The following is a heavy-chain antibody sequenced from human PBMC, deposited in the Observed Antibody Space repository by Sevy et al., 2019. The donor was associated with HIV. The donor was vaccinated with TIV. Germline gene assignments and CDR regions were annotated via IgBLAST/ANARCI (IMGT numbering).Heavy chain of an antibody. D-gene: IGHD6-19*01. CDR1: GGSVTNNNFY. CDR2: IFFSGST. CDR3: ARNPQCPLLDYFDY. J-gene: IGHJ4*02. V-gene: IGHV4-39*01. Sequence: SETLSLTCTVSGGSVTNNNFYWGWIRRPPGKGLEWIGSIFFSGSTYYSPSLKTRLTLSVVTAKNQFSLKLNSVTAADTAVYYCARNPQCPLLDYFDYWGQGILVTVSS.